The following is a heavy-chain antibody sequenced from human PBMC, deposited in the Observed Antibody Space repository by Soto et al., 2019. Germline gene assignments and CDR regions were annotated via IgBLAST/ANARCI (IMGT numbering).Heavy chain of an antibody. J-gene: IGHJ6*02. D-gene: IGHD3-16*01. CDR3: AKPKRGGGRDG. V-gene: IGHV3-30*18. Sequence: GGSLRLSCAASGFTFSSYGMHWVRQAPGQGLEWVACISSDGSNKYYSDSVKGRFTISKDNSKNTLYLQTTSTRPDDRAEYYFAKPKRGGGRDGWGQGTTVTVSS. CDR2: ISSDGSNK. CDR1: GFTFSSYG.